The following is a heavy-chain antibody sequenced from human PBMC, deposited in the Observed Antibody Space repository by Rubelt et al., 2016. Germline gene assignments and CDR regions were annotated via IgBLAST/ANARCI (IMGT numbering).Heavy chain of an antibody. CDR2: ISSSGSTI. Sequence: VQLVESGGGLVQPGGSLRLSCAASGFTFSSYEMNWVRQAPGKGLEWVSYISSSGSTIYYADSVKGRFTISRDNAKNSLYLQMNSLRAEDTAVYYCARSDIVATITDYWGQGTLVTVSS. CDR1: GFTFSSYE. V-gene: IGHV3-48*03. CDR3: ARSDIVATITDY. D-gene: IGHD5-12*01. J-gene: IGHJ4*02.